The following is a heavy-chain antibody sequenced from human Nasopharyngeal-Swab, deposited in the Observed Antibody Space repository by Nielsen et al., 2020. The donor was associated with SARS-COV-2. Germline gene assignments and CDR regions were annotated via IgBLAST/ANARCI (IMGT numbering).Heavy chain of an antibody. Sequence: SETLSLTCTVSGGSISSGDYYWSWIRQLPGKGLEWVGYIYRLGGTSYNPSLKSRVTISLDASNNQFSLRLSSVTAADTAMFYCARGTPFDYWGQGILVTVSS. CDR3: ARGTPFDY. CDR1: GGSISSGDYY. CDR2: IYRLGGT. J-gene: IGHJ4*02. V-gene: IGHV4-31*03. D-gene: IGHD1-1*01.